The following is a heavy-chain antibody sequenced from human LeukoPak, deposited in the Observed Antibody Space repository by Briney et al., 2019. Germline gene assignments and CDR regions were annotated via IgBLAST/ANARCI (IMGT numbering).Heavy chain of an antibody. J-gene: IGHJ4*02. CDR1: GYTLTEFS. D-gene: IGHD3-22*01. CDR3: ATWYYYDSSDYYLADY. V-gene: IGHV1-24*01. Sequence: GASVKVSCKVSGYTLTEFSMNWVRQAPGKGLEWMGGFDPEDGETIYAQELQGRVTMTKDTSTDTAYMELSSLRSEDTAVYYCATWYYYDSSDYYLADYWGQGTLVTVSS. CDR2: FDPEDGET.